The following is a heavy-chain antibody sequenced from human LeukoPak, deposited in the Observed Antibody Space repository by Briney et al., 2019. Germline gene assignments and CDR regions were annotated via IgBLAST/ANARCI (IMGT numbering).Heavy chain of an antibody. CDR1: GFTFSSYW. J-gene: IGHJ4*02. CDR2: IQQDGGEK. V-gene: IGHV3-7*01. D-gene: IGHD6-6*01. CDR3: ARDHRAANAWFEYTSSSGRFGMVGFDY. Sequence: PGGSLRLSCAASGFTFSSYWMSWVRQAPGKGLEWVANIQQDGGEKYYVDSVKGRFTISRDNAKNSLFLQMNSLRAEDTAVYYCARDHRAANAWFEYTSSSGRFGMVGFDYWGQGTLVTVSS.